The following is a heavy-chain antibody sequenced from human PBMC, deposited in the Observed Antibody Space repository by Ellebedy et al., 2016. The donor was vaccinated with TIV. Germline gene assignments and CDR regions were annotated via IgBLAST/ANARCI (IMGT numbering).Heavy chain of an antibody. CDR1: GFTFSSYS. J-gene: IGHJ4*02. CDR2: ISSSSSYI. CDR3: ARDHASPSGLEY. Sequence: GGSLRLSCAASGFTFSSYSMNWVRQAPGKGLEWVSSISSSSSYIYYADSVKGRFTISRDNAKNSVFLQMNSLRDDDTAIYYCARDHASPSGLEYWGQGTLVTVSS. D-gene: IGHD6-6*01. V-gene: IGHV3-21*01.